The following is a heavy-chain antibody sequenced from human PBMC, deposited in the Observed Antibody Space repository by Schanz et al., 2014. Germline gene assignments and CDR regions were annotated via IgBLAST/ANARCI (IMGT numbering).Heavy chain of an antibody. CDR3: ARNRGG. D-gene: IGHD1-26*01. CDR2: ITYNGGTI. J-gene: IGHJ4*02. V-gene: IGHV3-48*01. CDR1: GITFSSHS. Sequence: EVQLVESGGGLVQPGGSLRLSCAASGITFSSHSFNWVRQAPGKGLEWISYITYNGGTIYYADSVKGRFTISRDNAKNTLYLEMNSLRAEDTAVYYCARNRGGRGQGTLXTVSS.